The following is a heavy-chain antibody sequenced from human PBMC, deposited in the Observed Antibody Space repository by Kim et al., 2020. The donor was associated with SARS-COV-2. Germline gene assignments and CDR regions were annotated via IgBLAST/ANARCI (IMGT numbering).Heavy chain of an antibody. CDR3: AREETSSSKNFDY. D-gene: IGHD2-2*01. V-gene: IGHV3-11*05. CDR1: GFTFSDHY. Sequence: GGSLRLSCAASGFTFSDHYMHWMRQAPGKGLEWISYISGTSSSTNYAHSVKGRFTVSRDNTKNSLFLQITSLTADDTAVYYCAREETSSSKNFDYWGQG. CDR2: ISGTSSST. J-gene: IGHJ4*02.